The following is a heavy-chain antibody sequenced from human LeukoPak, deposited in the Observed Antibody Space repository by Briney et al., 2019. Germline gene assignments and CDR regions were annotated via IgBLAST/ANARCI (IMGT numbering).Heavy chain of an antibody. CDR1: GASVRRYY. J-gene: IGHJ4*02. CDR3: AGGGYCSSASCHAPLFDW. CDR2: SHYSGSA. V-gene: IGHV4-59*02. Sequence: SETLSLTCTVSGASVRRYYSSWIRQSPGKGLEWIGYSHYSGSANYNPSLKSRVSISIDTSKNQFSLNLRSLAAADTAVYYCAGGGYCSSASCHAPLFDWWGPGILVTVSS. D-gene: IGHD2-2*01.